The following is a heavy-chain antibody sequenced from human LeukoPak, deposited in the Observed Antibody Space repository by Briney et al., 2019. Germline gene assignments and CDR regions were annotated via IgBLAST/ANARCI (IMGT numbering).Heavy chain of an antibody. CDR2: TSYDGSKK. CDR1: GFTFSSYA. D-gene: IGHD3-22*01. J-gene: IGHJ2*01. Sequence: GRSLRLSCAASGFTFSSYAMHWVRQAPGKGLEWVAVTSYDGSKKYYADSVKGRFTISRDNSKNTLYLQMNSLRAEDTAVYYCARDRGHYYDSRWSWYFDLWGRGTLVTVSS. V-gene: IGHV3-30-3*01. CDR3: ARDRGHYYDSRWSWYFDL.